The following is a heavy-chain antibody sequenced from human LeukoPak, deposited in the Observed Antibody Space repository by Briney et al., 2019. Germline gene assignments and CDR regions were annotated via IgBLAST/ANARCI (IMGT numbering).Heavy chain of an antibody. CDR2: MFYTGST. V-gene: IGHV4-39*01. CDR1: GGSISSSGHY. Sequence: SETLSLTCTVSGGSISSSGHYWGWIRQPPGKGLEWIGTMFYTGSTYYNPSLKSRVTISVDTTKNQFSLKLSSVTAADTAVYYCARGDVDTAMEAWGQGTLVTVSS. CDR3: ARGDVDTAMEA. D-gene: IGHD5-18*01. J-gene: IGHJ4*02.